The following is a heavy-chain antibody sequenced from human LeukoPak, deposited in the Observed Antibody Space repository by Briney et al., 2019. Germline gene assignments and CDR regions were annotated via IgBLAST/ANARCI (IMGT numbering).Heavy chain of an antibody. V-gene: IGHV4-59*01. CDR1: GGSISSYY. J-gene: IGHJ4*02. Sequence: SETLSLTCTVSGGSISSYYWSWIRQPPGKGLECIGYIYFIGSANYNPSLESRVTISVDTSNNHFSLKLNSVTAADTAVYYCARAPSISDYSSTWPPHFDSWGQGSLVTVSS. CDR3: ARAPSISDYSSTWPPHFDS. CDR2: IYFIGSA. D-gene: IGHD6-13*01.